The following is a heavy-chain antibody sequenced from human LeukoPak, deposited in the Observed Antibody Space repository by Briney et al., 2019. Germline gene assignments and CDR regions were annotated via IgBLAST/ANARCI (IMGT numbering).Heavy chain of an antibody. V-gene: IGHV3-23*01. CDR2: HRGSGGSA. CDR3: AKLRGISYSHYYLDY. D-gene: IGHD4-11*01. J-gene: IGHJ4*02. Sequence: PGASLRLSCAASGFNSNIYVMCWVRQAPGKGLEWVGHRGSGGSAYYADSVKGRFTVSRDNSKNTLYLQMDSLRAEDTAIYYYAKLRGISYSHYYLDYWGQGTLATVSS. CDR1: GFNSNIYV.